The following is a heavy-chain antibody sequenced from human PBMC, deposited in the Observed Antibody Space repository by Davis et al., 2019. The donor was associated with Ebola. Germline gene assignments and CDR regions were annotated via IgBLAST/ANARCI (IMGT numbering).Heavy chain of an antibody. CDR3: ARGSGTLQTFDY. CDR2: IYYSGST. V-gene: IGHV4-59*01. D-gene: IGHD6-19*01. J-gene: IGHJ4*02. Sequence: PSQTLSLTCTVSGGSISSYYWSWIRQPPGKGLEWIGYIYYSGSTNYNPSLKSRVTISVDTSKNQFSLKLSSVTAADTAVYYCARGSGTLQTFDYWGQGTLVTVSS. CDR1: GGSISSYY.